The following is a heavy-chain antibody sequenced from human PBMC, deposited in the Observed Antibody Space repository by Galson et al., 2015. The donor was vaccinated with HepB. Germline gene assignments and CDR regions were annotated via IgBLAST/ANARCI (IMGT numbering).Heavy chain of an antibody. J-gene: IGHJ6*02. CDR1: GFTFGDYA. D-gene: IGHD1-26*01. CDR2: IRSKAYGGTT. V-gene: IGHV3-49*03. Sequence: SLRLSCAASGFTFGDYAMSWFRQAPGKGLEWVGFIRSKAYGGTTEYAASVKGRFTISRDDSKSIAYLQMNSLKTEDTAVYYCSRDYHGIVGATDYYYYGMDVWGQGTTVTVSS. CDR3: SRDYHGIVGATDYYYYGMDV.